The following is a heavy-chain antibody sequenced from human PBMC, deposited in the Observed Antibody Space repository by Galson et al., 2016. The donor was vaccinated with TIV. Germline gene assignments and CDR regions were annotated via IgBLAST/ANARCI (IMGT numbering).Heavy chain of an antibody. J-gene: IGHJ4*02. CDR1: GGIFFSNA. CDR3: ARGSDYSGNYPSDY. CDR2: INPIFNIP. V-gene: IGHV1-69*13. D-gene: IGHD4/OR15-4a*01. Sequence: SVKVSCKASGGIFFSNAISWVRQAPGQGLEWMGGINPIFNIPNYAQKFQGRVTITADASTSTAYMELSSLSSDDTAVYYCARGSDYSGNYPSDYWGQGPLVTVSS.